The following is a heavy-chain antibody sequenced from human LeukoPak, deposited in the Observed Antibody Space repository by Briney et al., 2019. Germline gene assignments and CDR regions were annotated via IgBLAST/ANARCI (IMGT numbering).Heavy chain of an antibody. D-gene: IGHD3-16*01. CDR2: ISTSGGDA. CDR3: AKGGSHAPLDI. V-gene: IGHV3-23*01. J-gene: IGHJ4*02. CDR1: GFTFSDSA. Sequence: QPGGSLRLSCTASGFTFSDSAMTWVRQAPGKGLEWVSAISTSGGDAIYTDSVKDRFTISRDNPKNTLYLQMNSLRAEDTAIYYCAKGGSHAPLDIWGQGTLVTVSS.